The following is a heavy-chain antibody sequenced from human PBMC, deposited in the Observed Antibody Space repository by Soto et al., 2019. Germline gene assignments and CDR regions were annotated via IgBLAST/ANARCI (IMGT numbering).Heavy chain of an antibody. V-gene: IGHV1-69*13. Sequence: SGKVSCNSSGGTFSRYAISLVRQAPGQGLEWMGGIIPIFGTANYAQKFQGRVTITADESTSTAYMEMSSLRSEDTAVYYWARGPSPAHYGMDVWGQGTTATVSS. CDR2: IIPIFGTA. D-gene: IGHD2-2*01. CDR3: ARGPSPAHYGMDV. J-gene: IGHJ6*02. CDR1: GGTFSRYA.